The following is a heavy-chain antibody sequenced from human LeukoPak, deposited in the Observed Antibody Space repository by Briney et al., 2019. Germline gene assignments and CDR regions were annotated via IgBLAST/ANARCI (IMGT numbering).Heavy chain of an antibody. CDR3: ARHETSCSSTSCWVYFDY. Sequence: SETLSLTCTVSGGSISSSSYYWGWIRQPPGKGLEWIGSNYYSGSTYYNPSLKSRVTISVATSKNQFSLKLSSVTAADTAVYYCARHETSCSSTSCWVYFDYWGQGTLVTVSS. V-gene: IGHV4-39*01. J-gene: IGHJ4*02. D-gene: IGHD2-2*01. CDR1: GGSISSSSYY. CDR2: NYYSGST.